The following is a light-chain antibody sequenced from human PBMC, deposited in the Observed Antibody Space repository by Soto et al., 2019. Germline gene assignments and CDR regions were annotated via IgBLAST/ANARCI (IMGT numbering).Light chain of an antibody. J-gene: IGKJ1*01. CDR3: QQYGSSPWT. CDR2: GAS. V-gene: IGKV3-20*01. Sequence: IVLTEAPGTLSLSPGERATLSCRASQSLSRYLTWYQQKPGQGPRVLIYGASSRATDFPDRFSGSGSGTDFTLTISRLEPEEFAVYDCQQYGSSPWTFGQWTKV. CDR1: QSLSRY.